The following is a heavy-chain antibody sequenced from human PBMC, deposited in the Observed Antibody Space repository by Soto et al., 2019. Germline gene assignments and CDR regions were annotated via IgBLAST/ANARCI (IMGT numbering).Heavy chain of an antibody. V-gene: IGHV3-11*01. CDR1: GFTFSDYY. J-gene: IGHJ5*02. CDR3: ATHHPSIAVAPTFDP. D-gene: IGHD6-19*01. CDR2: ISSSGSTI. Sequence: GGSLRLSCAASGFTFSDYYMSWIRQAPGKGLEWVSYISSSGSTIYYADSVKGRFTISRDNAKNSLYLQMNSLRAEDTAVYYCATHHPSIAVAPTFDPWGQGTLVTVSS.